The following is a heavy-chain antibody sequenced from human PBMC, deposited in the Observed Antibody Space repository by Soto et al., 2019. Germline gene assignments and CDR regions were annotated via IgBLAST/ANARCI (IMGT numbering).Heavy chain of an antibody. V-gene: IGHV1-18*01. Sequence: ASVKVSCKASGYTFTSYGISWVRQAPGQGLEWMGWISAYNGNTNYAQKLQGRVTMTTDTSTSTAYMELRSLRSDDTAVYYCERDLDGYKSPYYYYGMDVWGQGTTVTVSS. CDR1: GYTFTSYG. J-gene: IGHJ6*02. CDR2: ISAYNGNT. CDR3: ERDLDGYKSPYYYYGMDV. D-gene: IGHD6-25*01.